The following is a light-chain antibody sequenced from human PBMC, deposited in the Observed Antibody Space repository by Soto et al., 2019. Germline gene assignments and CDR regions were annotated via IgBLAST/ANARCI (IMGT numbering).Light chain of an antibody. J-gene: IGLJ2*01. V-gene: IGLV2-8*01. CDR2: EVS. Sequence: QSALTQPPSASGSPGQSVTISCTGTSSDVGGYNYVSWHQQHPGKAPKLMIYEVSKRPSGVPDRLSGSKSGNTASLTVSGLQVEDEADYYCASYTGSDTLVFGGGTKVTVL. CDR1: SSDVGGYNY. CDR3: ASYTGSDTLV.